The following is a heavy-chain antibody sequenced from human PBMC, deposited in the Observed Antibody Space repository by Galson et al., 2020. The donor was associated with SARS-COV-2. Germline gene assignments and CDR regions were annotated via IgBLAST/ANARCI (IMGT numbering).Heavy chain of an antibody. CDR2: IYSGGST. V-gene: IGHV3-53*01. CDR3: ARGGTFVGSSAWSPYFDY. J-gene: IGHJ4*02. Sequence: GESLKISCAATGFTVSSNYMNWVRQAPGKGLEWVSIIYSGGSTYYADSVKGRFTISRDNSKNTLFLQMNSLRAEDTAVYYCARGGTFVGSSAWSPYFDYWGQGTLGAVSS. CDR1: GFTVSSNY. D-gene: IGHD6-13*01.